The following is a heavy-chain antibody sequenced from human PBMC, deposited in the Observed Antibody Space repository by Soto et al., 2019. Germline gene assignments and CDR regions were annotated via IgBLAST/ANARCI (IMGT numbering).Heavy chain of an antibody. CDR3: ARHPTTSSGWNFDY. D-gene: IGHD6-19*01. V-gene: IGHV4-39*01. CDR1: GGSISSSSYY. Sequence: SETLSLTCAVSGGSISSSSYYWGWIRQPPGKGLEWIGSIYYSGSTYYNPSLKSRVTISVDTSKKQLSLKLSSVTAADTAVYYCARHPTTSSGWNFDYWGQGILVTVSS. CDR2: IYYSGST. J-gene: IGHJ4*02.